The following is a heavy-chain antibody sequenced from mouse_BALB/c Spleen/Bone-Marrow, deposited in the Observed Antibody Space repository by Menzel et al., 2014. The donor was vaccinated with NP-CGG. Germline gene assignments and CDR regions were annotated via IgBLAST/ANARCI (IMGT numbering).Heavy chain of an antibody. CDR2: SRNKANDYTT. CDR3: ARDSYGSAWFAY. V-gene: IGHV7-1*02. CDR1: GFTFSDFY. J-gene: IGHJ3*01. D-gene: IGHD2-2*01. Sequence: EVQGVESGGGLVQPGGSLRLSCATSGFTFSDFYMDWVRQPPGKRLEWIAASRNKANDYTTEYSASVKGRFIVSRDTSQSILYLQMNALRAEDTAIYYCARDSYGSAWFAYWGQGTLVTVSA.